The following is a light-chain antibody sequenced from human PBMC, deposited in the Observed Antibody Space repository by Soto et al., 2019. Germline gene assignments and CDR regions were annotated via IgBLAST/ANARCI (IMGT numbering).Light chain of an antibody. CDR3: QQYNNWPPKYT. CDR2: YAS. Sequence: EIVMTQSPATLSVSPGDRATLSCRASQSISSNLAWYQQKPGQAPRLLIYYASTRATGIPARFSGSGSGTEFTLTISSLQSEDFAVYYCQQYNNWPPKYTFGQGTNVDIK. J-gene: IGKJ2*01. CDR1: QSISSN. V-gene: IGKV3-15*01.